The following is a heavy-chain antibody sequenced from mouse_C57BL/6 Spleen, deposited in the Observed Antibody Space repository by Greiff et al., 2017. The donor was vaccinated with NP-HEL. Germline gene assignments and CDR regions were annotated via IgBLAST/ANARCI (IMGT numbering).Heavy chain of an antibody. CDR2: VYPGDGDT. CDR3: ATTGLWDDY. D-gene: IGHD6-1*01. CDR1: GYAFSSSW. Sequence: QVQLQQSGPELVKPGASVKISCKASGYAFSSSWMNWVKQRPGKGLEWIGRVYPGDGDTNYNGKFKGKATLTADKSSSTAYMQLSSLTSEDSAVYFCATTGLWDDYWGQGTTLTVSS. V-gene: IGHV1-82*01. J-gene: IGHJ2*01.